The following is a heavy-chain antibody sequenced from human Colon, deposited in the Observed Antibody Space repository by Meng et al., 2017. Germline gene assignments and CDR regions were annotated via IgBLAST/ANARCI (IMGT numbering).Heavy chain of an antibody. J-gene: IGHJ4*02. CDR3: VRERGSYSGGEFEY. V-gene: IGHV4-39*07. CDR1: GDSSSGSRYY. Sequence: HPQLKEQGPGLVGPSETLSLTCTFSGDSSSGSRYYWGWIRQSPGKGLEYIATIFYSGRTYYNPSLKSRVTMSVDTANNQFSLKLSSVTAADTAVYYCVRERGSYSGGEFEYWGQGTLVTVSS. D-gene: IGHD3-22*01. CDR2: IFYSGRT.